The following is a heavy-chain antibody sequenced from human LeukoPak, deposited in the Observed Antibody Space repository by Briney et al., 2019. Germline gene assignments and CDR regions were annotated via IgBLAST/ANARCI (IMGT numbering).Heavy chain of an antibody. CDR2: VKTKTDGGTT. V-gene: IGHV3-15*01. J-gene: IGHJ4*02. D-gene: IGHD5-18*01. CDR1: GFTFSNAC. CDR3: TTGTWIQLWLADY. Sequence: GGSLRLSCAASGFTFSNACMSWVRQPPGKGLEWVGHVKTKTDGGTTDYAAPVKGRFTISRDDSKNTLYLQMNSLKTEDTAVYYCTTGTWIQLWLADYWGQGTLVTVSS.